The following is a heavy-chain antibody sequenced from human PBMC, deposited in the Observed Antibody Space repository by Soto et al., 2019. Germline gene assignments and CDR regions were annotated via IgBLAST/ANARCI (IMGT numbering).Heavy chain of an antibody. CDR2: MNPNSGNT. Sequence: ASVKGSCKGSGYTFTSDDIDWVRQATGQGLEWMGWMNPNSGNTGYAQKFQGRVTMTRNTSISTAYMELSSLRSEDTAVYYCARGIGADCSSTSCYLRGGYYYYMDVWGKGTTVTVSS. D-gene: IGHD2-2*01. CDR3: ARGIGADCSSTSCYLRGGYYYYMDV. J-gene: IGHJ6*03. CDR1: GYTFTSDD. V-gene: IGHV1-8*01.